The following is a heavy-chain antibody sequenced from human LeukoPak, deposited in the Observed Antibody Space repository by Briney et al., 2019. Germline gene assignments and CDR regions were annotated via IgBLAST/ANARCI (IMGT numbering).Heavy chain of an antibody. Sequence: GRSLRLSCAARGFTFSSYGMHWVPQAPGKGLEWGVVIWYNGGNKYYADSVKGRFTICRDNYKNTLYLQMNSLRAEDTAVYYCAKDRPDRYYYDSSGYYGLDYWGQGTLVTVSS. CDR2: IWYNGGNK. D-gene: IGHD3-22*01. V-gene: IGHV3-33*06. J-gene: IGHJ4*02. CDR3: AKDRPDRYYYDSSGYYGLDY. CDR1: GFTFSSYG.